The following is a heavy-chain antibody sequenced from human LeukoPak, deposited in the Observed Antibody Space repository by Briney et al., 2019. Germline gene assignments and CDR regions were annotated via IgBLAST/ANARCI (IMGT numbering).Heavy chain of an antibody. CDR2: IKQDGSEK. CDR1: GFTFSTYW. J-gene: IGHJ4*02. CDR3: ARDRDGDYYFDY. Sequence: GGSLRLSCAASGFTFSTYWMSWVRQAPGKGLEWVANIKQDGSEKYYVDSVKGRLTISRDNAKNSLYLQMNSLRAEDTSIYYCARDRDGDYYFDYWGQGTLVTVSS. V-gene: IGHV3-7*01. D-gene: IGHD4-17*01.